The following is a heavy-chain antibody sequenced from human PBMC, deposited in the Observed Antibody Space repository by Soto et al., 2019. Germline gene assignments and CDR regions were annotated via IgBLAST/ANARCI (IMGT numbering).Heavy chain of an antibody. CDR3: ARGKRGLGYCSSPSCYTRAPDFDY. Sequence: SETLSLTCAVSGGSISSGGYSWSWIRQPPGKGLEWIGYIYHSGSTYYNPSLKSRVTISVDRSKNQFSLKLSSVTAADTAVYYCARGKRGLGYCSSPSCYTRAPDFDYWGQGTLVTVSS. D-gene: IGHD2-2*02. J-gene: IGHJ4*02. CDR1: GGSISSGGYS. CDR2: IYHSGST. V-gene: IGHV4-30-2*01.